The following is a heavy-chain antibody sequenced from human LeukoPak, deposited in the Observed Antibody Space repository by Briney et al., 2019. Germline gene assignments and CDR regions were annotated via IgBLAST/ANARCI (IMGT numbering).Heavy chain of an antibody. CDR3: TGDRPIDY. Sequence: GGSLRLSCSASGFDLSPYTMNWVRQAPGKGLVWVSRINPDGSSTIYADSVKGRFTISRDNAKNTLYLQMNSLSADDTAVYYCTGDRPIDYWGQGTLVTVSS. CDR2: INPDGSST. V-gene: IGHV3-74*01. CDR1: GFDLSPYT. J-gene: IGHJ4*02.